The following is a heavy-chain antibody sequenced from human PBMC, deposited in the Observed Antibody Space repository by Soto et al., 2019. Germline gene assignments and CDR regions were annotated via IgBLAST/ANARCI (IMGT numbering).Heavy chain of an antibody. CDR2: IKQDGSEK. J-gene: IGHJ4*02. V-gene: IGHV3-7*03. Sequence: GGSLRLSCAASGFTFSSYWMSWVRQAPGKGLEWVANIKQDGSEKYYVDSVKGRFTISRDNAKNSLYLQMNSLRAEDTAVYYCARDQVQWLVPGPFDYWGQGTLVTVSS. D-gene: IGHD6-19*01. CDR3: ARDQVQWLVPGPFDY. CDR1: GFTFSSYW.